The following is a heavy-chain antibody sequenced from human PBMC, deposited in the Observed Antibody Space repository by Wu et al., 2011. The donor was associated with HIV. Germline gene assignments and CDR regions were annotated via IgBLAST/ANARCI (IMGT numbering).Heavy chain of an antibody. Sequence: QVQLVQSGAEVKMPGASVMVSCKASGYSFTNYGFSWVRQAPGQGLEWVGWVSPYTGDTDYAQKFQGRVTMTTDTSTNTVYMELRSLRSDDTAVYYCATEGPTSVPGQKLFDYWAREPWSPSPQ. CDR1: GYSFTNYG. J-gene: IGHJ4*02. CDR3: ATEGPTSVPGQKLFDY. D-gene: IGHD7-27*01. CDR2: VSPYTGDT. V-gene: IGHV1-18*01.